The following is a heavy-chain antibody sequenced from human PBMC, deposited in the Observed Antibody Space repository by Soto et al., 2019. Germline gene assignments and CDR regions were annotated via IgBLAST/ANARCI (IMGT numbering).Heavy chain of an antibody. Sequence: GGSLRLSCAASGFTFSSYAMSWVRQAPGKGLEWVSAISGSGGSTYYADSVKGRFTISRDNSKNTLYLQMNSLRAEDTAVYYCAKGGLVPGYSYGSLSWGQGTLVTVSS. V-gene: IGHV3-23*01. CDR1: GFTFSSYA. D-gene: IGHD5-18*01. J-gene: IGHJ5*02. CDR3: AKGGLVPGYSYGSLS. CDR2: ISGSGGST.